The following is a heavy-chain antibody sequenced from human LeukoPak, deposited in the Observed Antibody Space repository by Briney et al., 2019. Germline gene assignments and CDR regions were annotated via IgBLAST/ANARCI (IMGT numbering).Heavy chain of an antibody. J-gene: IGHJ4*02. D-gene: IGHD3-10*01. CDR3: ARGRNLFGELSHFDY. CDR2: MNPNSGNT. V-gene: IGHV1-8*01. Sequence: ASVKVSCKASGYTFTSYDINWVRQATGQGLEWMGWMNPNSGNTGYAQKFQGRVTMTRNTSISTAYMELSSLKSEDTAVYYCARGRNLFGELSHFDYWGQGTLVTVSS. CDR1: GYTFTSYD.